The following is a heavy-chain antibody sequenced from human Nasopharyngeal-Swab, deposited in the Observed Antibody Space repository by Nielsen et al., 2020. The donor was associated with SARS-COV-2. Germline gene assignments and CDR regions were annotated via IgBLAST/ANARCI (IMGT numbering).Heavy chain of an antibody. CDR2: ISAYNGNT. V-gene: IGHV1-18*01. Sequence: ASVKVSCKASGYTFTSYGISWVRQAPGQGLEWMGWISAYNGNTNYAQKLQGRVTMTTDTSTSTAYMELSSLRSEDTAVYYCATVYSAVYSSGWYFYWGQGTLVTVSS. D-gene: IGHD6-19*01. CDR1: GYTFTSYG. CDR3: ATVYSAVYSSGWYFY. J-gene: IGHJ4*02.